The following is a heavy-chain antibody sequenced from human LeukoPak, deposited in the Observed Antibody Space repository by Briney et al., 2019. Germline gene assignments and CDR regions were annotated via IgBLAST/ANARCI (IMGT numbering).Heavy chain of an antibody. CDR3: ARVEYSSSWSAFDI. V-gene: IGHV4-59*08. Sequence: SETLSLTCTVSGGSISSYYWSWIRQPPGKGLEWIGYIYYSGSTYHNPSLKSRVTISVDTSENQFSLKLSSVSAADTAVYYCARVEYSSSWSAFDIWGQGTMLTVSS. J-gene: IGHJ3*02. D-gene: IGHD6-13*01. CDR2: IYYSGST. CDR1: GGSISSYY.